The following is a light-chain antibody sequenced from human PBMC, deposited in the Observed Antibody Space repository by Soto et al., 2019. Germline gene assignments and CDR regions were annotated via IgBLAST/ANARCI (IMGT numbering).Light chain of an antibody. CDR2: GAS. CDR3: QQYNNWPPLT. V-gene: IGKV3-15*01. Sequence: EIVMTQSPATLSVSPGERATLSCRASQSVSSNLAWYQLKPGQAPRLLIYGASTRATGAPARFSGSGSGTEFTLTISSLQSEDFAVYYCQQYNNWPPLTFGGGTKVEIK. CDR1: QSVSSN. J-gene: IGKJ4*01.